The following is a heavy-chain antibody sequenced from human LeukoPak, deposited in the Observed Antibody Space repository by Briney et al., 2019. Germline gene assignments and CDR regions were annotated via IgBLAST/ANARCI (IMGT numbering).Heavy chain of an antibody. V-gene: IGHV3-7*01. CDR2: IKQDGSEK. J-gene: IGHJ4*02. CDR1: GFPFSSYS. Sequence: GSLRLSCAASGFPFSSYSMSWVRPAPGKGLEWVANIKQDGSEKYYVDSVKGRFTISRDNAKNSLYLQMNGLRAEDTAVYYCTSRGGSYPDYWGQGTLVTVSS. CDR3: TSRGGSYPDY. D-gene: IGHD1-26*01.